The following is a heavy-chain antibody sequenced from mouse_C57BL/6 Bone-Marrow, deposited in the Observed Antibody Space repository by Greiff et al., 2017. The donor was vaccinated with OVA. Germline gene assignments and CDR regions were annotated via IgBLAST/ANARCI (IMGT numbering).Heavy chain of an antibody. V-gene: IGHV1-50*01. D-gene: IGHD2-1*01. CDR1: GYTFTSYW. CDR2: IDPSDSYT. Sequence: QVQLQQPGAELVKPGASVKLSCKASGYTFTSYWMQWVKQRPGQGLAWIGEIDPSDSYTNYNQKFKGKATLTVDTSSSTAYMQLSSLTSEDSAVYYCALYGNYLAWFAYWGQGTLVTVSA. CDR3: ALYGNYLAWFAY. J-gene: IGHJ3*01.